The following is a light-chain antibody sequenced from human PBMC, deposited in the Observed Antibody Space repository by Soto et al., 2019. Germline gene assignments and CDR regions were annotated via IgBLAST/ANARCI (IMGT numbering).Light chain of an antibody. V-gene: IGKV1-39*01. CDR3: KQSESARPWT. Sequence: VGNGVNIAWRASQSIVTYLNWYLQKPGKAPKLLIYAASNLQSGVPSRFSGSGSGTDFSRTISRLHAEDFATYFCKQSESARPWTFGQGTKVDIK. CDR1: QSIVTY. CDR2: AAS. J-gene: IGKJ1*01.